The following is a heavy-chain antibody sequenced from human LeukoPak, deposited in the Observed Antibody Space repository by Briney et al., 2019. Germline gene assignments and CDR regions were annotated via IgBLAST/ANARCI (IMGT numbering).Heavy chain of an antibody. CDR2: ISAYNGNI. D-gene: IGHD2-15*01. J-gene: IGHJ1*01. CDR3: ARDSADCSDNNCYSAAYFHH. Sequence: GASVKVSCKASGYTFNNYGISWVRQAPGQGLEWMGRISAYNGNINYAQKVQGRVTMTTDTSTSTTYMELRSLRSDDTAVYYCARDSADCSDNNCYSAAYFHHCGQRTLVTAPS. CDR1: GYTFNNYG. V-gene: IGHV1-18*01.